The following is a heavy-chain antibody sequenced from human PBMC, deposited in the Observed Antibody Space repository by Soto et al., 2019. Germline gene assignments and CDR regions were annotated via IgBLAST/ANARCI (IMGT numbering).Heavy chain of an antibody. CDR1: GFTFSSYD. D-gene: IGHD3-3*01. J-gene: IGHJ6*03. V-gene: IGHV3-13*01. CDR3: ARGSSDFWSGYYTGLGYYYYMDV. CDR2: IGTAGDT. Sequence: GGSLRLSCVASGFTFSSYDMHWVRQATGKGLEWVSAIGTAGDTYYPGSVKGGFTISRENAKNSLYLQMNSLRAGDTAVYYCARGSSDFWSGYYTGLGYYYYMDVWGKGTTVTVSS.